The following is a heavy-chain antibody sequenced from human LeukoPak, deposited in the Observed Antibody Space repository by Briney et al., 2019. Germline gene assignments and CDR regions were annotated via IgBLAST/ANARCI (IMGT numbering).Heavy chain of an antibody. J-gene: IGHJ5*02. CDR1: GYTFTSYD. D-gene: IGHD2-2*01. Sequence: ASVKVSCTASGYTFTSYDINWVRQATGQGLAWMGWMNPNSGNTGYAQKFQGRVTMTRNTSISTAYMELSSLRSEDTAVYYCARRMYCSSTSCHPGGWFDPWGQGTLVTVSS. CDR2: MNPNSGNT. V-gene: IGHV1-8*01. CDR3: ARRMYCSSTSCHPGGWFDP.